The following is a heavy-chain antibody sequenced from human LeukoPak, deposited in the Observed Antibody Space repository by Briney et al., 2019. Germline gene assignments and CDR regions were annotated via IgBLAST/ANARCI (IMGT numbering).Heavy chain of an antibody. CDR2: INPNSGGT. CDR1: GYTFTGYY. Sequence: ASVKVSCKASGYTFTGYYMHWVRQASGQGLEWMGWINPNSGGTNYAQKFQGRVTMTRDTSISTAYMELSRLRSDDTAVYYCARNGARYCTNGVCSFFYWFDPWGQGTLVTVSS. D-gene: IGHD2-8*01. CDR3: ARNGARYCTNGVCSFFYWFDP. V-gene: IGHV1-2*02. J-gene: IGHJ5*02.